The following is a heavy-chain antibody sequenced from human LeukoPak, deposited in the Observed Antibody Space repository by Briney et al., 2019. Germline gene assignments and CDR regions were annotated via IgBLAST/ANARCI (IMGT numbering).Heavy chain of an antibody. CDR3: ASADSSGWYRGDY. V-gene: IGHV1-69*05. CDR1: GGTFSSYA. CDR2: IIPIFGTA. Sequence: SVKVSCKASGGTFSSYAISWVRQAPGQGLEWMGGIIPIFGTANYAQKFQGRVTITTDESTSTAYMELSSLRSEDTAVYYCASADSSGWYRGDYWGQGTLVTVSS. J-gene: IGHJ4*02. D-gene: IGHD6-19*01.